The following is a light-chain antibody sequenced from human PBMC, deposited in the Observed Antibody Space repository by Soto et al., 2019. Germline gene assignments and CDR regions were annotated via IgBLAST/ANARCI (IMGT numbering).Light chain of an antibody. CDR2: DAS. V-gene: IGKV3-11*01. CDR1: QSVNTY. Sequence: EIVLTQSPATLSLSPGGRATLSCRASQSVNTYLAWYQLKPGQAPRLLMYDASNRATGIPARFIGSGSGTDFPLTISRLEPEDFAVYYCQQRSNWPLTFGGGTKVEIK. J-gene: IGKJ4*01. CDR3: QQRSNWPLT.